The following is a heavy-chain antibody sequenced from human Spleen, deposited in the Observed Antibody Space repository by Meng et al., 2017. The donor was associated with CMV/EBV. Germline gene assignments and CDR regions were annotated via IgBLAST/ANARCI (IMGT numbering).Heavy chain of an antibody. CDR3: ARSTWGRGATIINAFDM. CDR1: GYSLTKYW. J-gene: IGHJ3*02. V-gene: IGHV5-51*01. D-gene: IGHD1-26*01. CDR2: IYVGDSDT. Sequence: KVSCKGSGYSLTKYWVGWVRQMPGKGLEWMGIIYVGDSDTRCSPPFQGQVTISADKSISTAYLQWSSLKASDTAIYYCARSTWGRGATIINAFDMWGQGTMVTVSS.